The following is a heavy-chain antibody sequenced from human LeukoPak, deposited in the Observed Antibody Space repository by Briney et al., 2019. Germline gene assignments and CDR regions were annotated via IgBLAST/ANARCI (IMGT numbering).Heavy chain of an antibody. J-gene: IGHJ4*02. CDR1: GFTFSSYG. CDR2: IWYDGSNK. V-gene: IGHV3-33*01. D-gene: IGHD6-19*01. CDR3: ARDSYSSALEY. Sequence: GGSLRLSCAASGFTFSSYGMHWVRQAPGKGLEWVAVIWYDGSNKYYADSVKGRFTISRDNSKNTLYLQMNSLRAEDTAVYYCARDSYSSALEYWGQGILVTVSS.